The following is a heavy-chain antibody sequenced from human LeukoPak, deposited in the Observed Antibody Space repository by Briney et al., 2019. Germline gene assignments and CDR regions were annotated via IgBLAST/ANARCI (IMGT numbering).Heavy chain of an antibody. V-gene: IGHV4-30-4*08. CDR3: ARVTDIRGYFDY. Sequence: SETLSLTCTVSGVSISSGDYYWSWIRQPPGKGLEWIGYIYYSGSTYYNPSLKSRVTISVDTSKNQFSLKLSSVTAADTAVYYCARVTDIRGYFDYWGQGTLVTVSS. CDR2: IYYSGST. J-gene: IGHJ4*02. D-gene: IGHD1-14*01. CDR1: GVSISSGDYY.